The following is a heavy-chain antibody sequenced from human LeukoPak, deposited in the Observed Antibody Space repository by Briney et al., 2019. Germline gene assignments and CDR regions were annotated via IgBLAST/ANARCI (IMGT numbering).Heavy chain of an antibody. J-gene: IGHJ4*02. CDR1: AFTPGDYA. V-gene: IGHV3-49*04. CDR3: TRDFGEIDY. D-gene: IGHD3-16*01. CDR2: IRSKAYGGTT. Sequence: PGGSLRLSCTPSAFTPGDYAMSSVRQAPSTGREWVGFIRSKAYGGTTEYAASVKGRFTISRDDSKSIAYLQMNSLKAEDTAVYYCTRDFGEIDYWGQGTLVTVSS.